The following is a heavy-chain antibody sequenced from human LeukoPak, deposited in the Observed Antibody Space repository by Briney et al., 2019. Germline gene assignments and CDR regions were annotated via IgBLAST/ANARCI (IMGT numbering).Heavy chain of an antibody. CDR1: GYTFTDYY. D-gene: IGHD3-22*01. CDR3: ATDPTLPYYDSSIGVDY. V-gene: IGHV1-69-2*01. Sequence: ATVKLSCKACGYTFTDYYMHWAQQAPGKGLEWMGRVDPEDGDTIYAEKFQGRVTITADTSTDTAYMELSSLRSEDTAVYYCATDPTLPYYDSSIGVDYWGQGTLVTVSS. J-gene: IGHJ4*02. CDR2: VDPEDGDT.